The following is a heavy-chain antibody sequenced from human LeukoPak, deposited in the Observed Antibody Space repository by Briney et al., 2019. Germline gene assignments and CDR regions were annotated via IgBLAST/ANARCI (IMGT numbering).Heavy chain of an antibody. Sequence: SETLSLTCTVSGGSISSYYWSWIRQPPGKGLEWIGYIYYSGSTNYNPSLKSRVTISVDTSKNQFSLNLTSVTAADTAVYYCSRPRLLYGSGPILVWGQGNLVSASS. V-gene: IGHV4-59*12. CDR3: SRPRLLYGSGPILV. CDR1: GGSISSYY. J-gene: IGHJ4*02. D-gene: IGHD3-10*01. CDR2: IYYSGST.